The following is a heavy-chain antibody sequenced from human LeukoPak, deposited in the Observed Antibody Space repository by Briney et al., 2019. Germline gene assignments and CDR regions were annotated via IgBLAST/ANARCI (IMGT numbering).Heavy chain of an antibody. J-gene: IGHJ4*02. CDR3: ARGGLPYDYVWGSPSGDY. CDR1: GFTFSSYS. CDR2: ISSSSSYI. D-gene: IGHD3-16*01. Sequence: GGSLRLSCAASGFTFSSYSMNWVRQAPGKGLEWVSSISSSSSYIYYADSVKGRFTISRDNAENSLYLQVNSLRAEDTAVYYCARGGLPYDYVWGSPSGDYWGQGTLVTVSS. V-gene: IGHV3-21*01.